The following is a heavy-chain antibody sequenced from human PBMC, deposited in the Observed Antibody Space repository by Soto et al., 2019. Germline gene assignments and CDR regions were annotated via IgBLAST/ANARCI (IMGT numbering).Heavy chain of an antibody. CDR2: MSFDGNSK. J-gene: IGHJ6*02. CDR3: AKDKGRSLTGGMDV. CDR1: GFTFSSFG. D-gene: IGHD3-9*01. V-gene: IGHV3-30*18. Sequence: PGGSLRFSCAASGFTFSSFGMHWVRQAPGKGLEWVAVMSFDGNSKYYADSMKGRFIISRDNSKNTLYLEMNSLRAEDTAVYYCAKDKGRSLTGGMDVWGQGTTVTVSS.